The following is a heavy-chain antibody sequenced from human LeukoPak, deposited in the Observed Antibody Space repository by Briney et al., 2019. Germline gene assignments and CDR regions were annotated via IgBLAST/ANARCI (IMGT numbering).Heavy chain of an antibody. J-gene: IGHJ6*02. Sequence: GSLRLSCAASGFTFSSYGMHWVRQAPGKGLEWVAVISYDGSNKYYADSVKGRFTISRDNSKNTLYLQMNSLRAEDTAVYYCAKDHCSSTSCYYYYGMDVWGQGTTVTVSS. CDR3: AKDHCSSTSCYYYYGMDV. V-gene: IGHV3-30*18. CDR2: ISYDGSNK. D-gene: IGHD2-2*01. CDR1: GFTFSSYG.